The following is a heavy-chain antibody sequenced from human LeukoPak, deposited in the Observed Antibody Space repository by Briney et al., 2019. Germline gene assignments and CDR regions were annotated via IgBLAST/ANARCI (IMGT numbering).Heavy chain of an antibody. CDR2: IWYDGSNK. Sequence: GGSLRLSCAASGFTFSSYGMHWVRQAPGKGLEWVAVIWYDGSNKYYADSVKGRFTISRDNSKNTLYLQMNSLRAEDTAVYYCARGLDYDYVWGSYRTHFDPWGQGTLVTVSS. CDR3: ARGLDYDYVWGSYRTHFDP. D-gene: IGHD3-16*02. V-gene: IGHV3-33*01. J-gene: IGHJ5*02. CDR1: GFTFSSYG.